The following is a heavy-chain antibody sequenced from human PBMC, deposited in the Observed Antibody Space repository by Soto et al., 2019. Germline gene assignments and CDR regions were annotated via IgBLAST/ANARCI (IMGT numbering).Heavy chain of an antibody. CDR2: IYHSGST. V-gene: IGHV4-30-2*01. D-gene: IGHD1-26*01. J-gene: IGHJ6*02. CDR3: ARGIGSGYYYYGMDV. CDR1: GGSISSGGYS. Sequence: PSETLSLTCAVSGGSISSGGYSWSWIRQPPGKGLEWIGYIYHSGSTYYNPSLKSRVTISVDRSKNQFSPKLSSVTAADTAVYYCARGIGSGYYYYGMDVWRQGTTVTVSS.